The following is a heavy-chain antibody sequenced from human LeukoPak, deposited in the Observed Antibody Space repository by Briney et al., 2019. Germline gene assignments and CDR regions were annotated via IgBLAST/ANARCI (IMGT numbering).Heavy chain of an antibody. V-gene: IGHV3-15*01. CDR3: NTGVTGYTYGADY. CDR2: IKSKTDGGTT. D-gene: IGHD5-18*01. Sequence: GGSLRLSCAASGLTFSNAWMSWVRQAPGKGLEWVGRIKSKTDGGTTDYAAPVKGRFTISRDDSKNTLYLQMNSLKTEDTAVYYCNTGVTGYTYGADYWGQGTLVTVSS. CDR1: GLTFSNAW. J-gene: IGHJ4*02.